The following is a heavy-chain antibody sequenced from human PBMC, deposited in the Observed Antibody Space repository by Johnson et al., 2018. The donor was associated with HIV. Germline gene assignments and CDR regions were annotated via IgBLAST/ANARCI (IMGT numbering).Heavy chain of an antibody. CDR3: AKDRGGSYLRLGAFDT. V-gene: IGHV3-23*04. CDR2: ISGSGGST. Sequence: VQLVESGGGLVQPGGSLRISCAASGFTFSSYWMSWVRQAPGKGLEWVSAISGSGGSTYYADSVKGRFTISRDNSKNTLYLQMNSLRAEDTAVYYCAKDRGGSYLRLGAFDTWGKGTMVIVSS. J-gene: IGHJ3*02. CDR1: GFTFSSYW. D-gene: IGHD1-26*01.